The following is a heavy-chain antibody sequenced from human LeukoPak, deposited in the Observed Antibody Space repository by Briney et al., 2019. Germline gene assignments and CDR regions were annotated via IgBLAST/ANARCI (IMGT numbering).Heavy chain of an antibody. D-gene: IGHD1-26*01. CDR3: AREIVGTIKSYFDY. Sequence: PGGSLRLSCAASGFTFSSYAMHWVRQAPGKGLEWVAVISYDGSNKYYADSVKGRFTISRDNAENSLYLQMNSLRAEDTAIYYCAREIVGTIKSYFDYWGQGTLVTASS. V-gene: IGHV3-30-3*01. CDR2: ISYDGSNK. J-gene: IGHJ4*02. CDR1: GFTFSSYA.